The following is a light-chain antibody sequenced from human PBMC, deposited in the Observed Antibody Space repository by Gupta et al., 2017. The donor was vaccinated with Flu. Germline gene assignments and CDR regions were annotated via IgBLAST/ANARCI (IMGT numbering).Light chain of an antibody. CDR2: GAS. CDR3: QKYNTRGT. Sequence: DIQMTQSPSSLSASVGDRVTITCRASQDISNFLAWYQQKPGKVPKLLIYGASTLQSGVPFRFSGSGSGTDFTLTISDLQPEDFATYYRQKYNTRGTFGQGTKVEIK. V-gene: IGKV1-27*01. J-gene: IGKJ1*01. CDR1: QDISNF.